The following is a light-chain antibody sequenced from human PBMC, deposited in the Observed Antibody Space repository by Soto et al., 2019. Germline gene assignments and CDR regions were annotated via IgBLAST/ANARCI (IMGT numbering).Light chain of an antibody. V-gene: IGKV3-15*01. Sequence: EVVLTQSPDSLSLSPGERATLSCRASQSVSSYLAWYQQKPGQAPRLVIYRASTRTTGIPDRFSGSGSGTEFTLTINSLQSEDFAVYYCQKYNNWPITCGQGTRLDIK. CDR1: QSVSSY. CDR2: RAS. J-gene: IGKJ5*01. CDR3: QKYNNWPIT.